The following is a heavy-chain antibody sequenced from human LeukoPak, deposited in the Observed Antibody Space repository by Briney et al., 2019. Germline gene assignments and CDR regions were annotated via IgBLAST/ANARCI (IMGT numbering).Heavy chain of an antibody. CDR1: GMSLSDSA. D-gene: IGHD3-10*01. CDR2: IRSRTKGYAT. CDR3: IRHVEFQRPY. J-gene: IGHJ4*02. Sequence: GGSLTLSCAAYGMSLSDSAMNWVRQAPGKGLEWLAHIRSRTKGYATAYAASVTGRFVISRDDVKNMAFLQMTSLETEDTAVYYCIRHVEFQRPYWAQGVQVTVSS. V-gene: IGHV3-73*01.